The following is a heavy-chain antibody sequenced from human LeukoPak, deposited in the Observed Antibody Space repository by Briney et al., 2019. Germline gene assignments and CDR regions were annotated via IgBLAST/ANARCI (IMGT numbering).Heavy chain of an antibody. Sequence: RPGGSLRLSCAASGFTFDDYGMTWVRQAPRKGLEWVSGINWTGGSTAYADSVKGRFTISRDNAKNSLYLQMNSLRAEDTALYYCARLRVVWDLDDAFDIWGQGTMVIVSS. D-gene: IGHD1-26*01. V-gene: IGHV3-20*04. CDR3: ARLRVVWDLDDAFDI. CDR1: GFTFDDYG. CDR2: INWTGGST. J-gene: IGHJ3*02.